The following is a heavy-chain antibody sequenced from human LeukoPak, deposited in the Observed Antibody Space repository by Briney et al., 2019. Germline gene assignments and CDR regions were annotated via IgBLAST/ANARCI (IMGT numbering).Heavy chain of an antibody. Sequence: GGSLRLPCAAPGLTFSNYWMHWVRQAPGKGLVWVSRIKSDGRTNYADSVKGRFTISRDNAKNTVSLQMNSLRAEDTGVYYCARAPSEIGGYYPEYFRHWGQGTLVTVSS. D-gene: IGHD3-22*01. CDR1: GLTFSNYW. J-gene: IGHJ1*01. V-gene: IGHV3-74*01. CDR2: IKSDGRT. CDR3: ARAPSEIGGYYPEYFRH.